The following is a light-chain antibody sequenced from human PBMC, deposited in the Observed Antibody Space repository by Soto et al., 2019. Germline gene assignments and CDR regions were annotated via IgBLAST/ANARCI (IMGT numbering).Light chain of an antibody. J-gene: IGLJ2*01. CDR1: SSNIESNT. Sequence: QSVLTQPPSASGTPGQRVTIACSGGSSNIESNTVNCYQQVPGTAPKHLVYSNNHRPSGVPDRFSGSQAGTSASLAISGLQSEDEADYYCATWDDSLNGWVIGGGTKVTVL. CDR2: SNN. CDR3: ATWDDSLNGWV. V-gene: IGLV1-44*01.